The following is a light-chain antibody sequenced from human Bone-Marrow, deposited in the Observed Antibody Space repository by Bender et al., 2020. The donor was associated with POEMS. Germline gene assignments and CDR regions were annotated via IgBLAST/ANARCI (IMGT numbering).Light chain of an antibody. CDR3: QSYDTSLNVV. Sequence: QSALTQPRSVSGSPGQSVTISCTGTSSDIGGYDYVSWYQQHPGKAPKLMIYEVSKRPSGVPDRFSGSKSGNTASLTVSGLQAEDEADYYCQSYDTSLNVVFGGGTRLTVL. J-gene: IGLJ2*01. CDR1: SSDIGGYDY. CDR2: EVS. V-gene: IGLV2-11*01.